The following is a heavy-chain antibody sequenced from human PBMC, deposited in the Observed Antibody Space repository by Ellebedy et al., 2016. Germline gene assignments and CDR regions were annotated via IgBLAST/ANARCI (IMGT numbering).Heavy chain of an antibody. CDR1: GASIGSGDNY. Sequence: SETLSLXCSVSGASIGSGDNYWSWIRQPPGKGLEWIGYIFYTGSPYYKPSLKSRVRISVDTSKNHLSLNLSSVTAADTAVYYCARAQAPFGYCSGIRCYRDSYLDYWGQGTLVTVSS. J-gene: IGHJ4*02. V-gene: IGHV4-30-4*01. D-gene: IGHD2-2*03. CDR2: IFYTGSP. CDR3: ARAQAPFGYCSGIRCYRDSYLDY.